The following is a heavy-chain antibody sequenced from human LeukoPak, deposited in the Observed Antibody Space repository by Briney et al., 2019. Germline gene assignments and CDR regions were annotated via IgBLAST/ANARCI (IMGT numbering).Heavy chain of an antibody. CDR3: ARHVTISGPYDASDI. J-gene: IGHJ3*02. Sequence: KPSETLSLTCTVSGDSISSYYWSWIRQPPGKGLEWIGYIYYSGGTDYNPSLKSRVTISVDTSKNQFSLKLRSVTAADTAVYYCARHVTISGPYDASDIWGQGTMVTVPP. D-gene: IGHD5-24*01. CDR2: IYYSGGT. V-gene: IGHV4-59*08. CDR1: GDSISSYY.